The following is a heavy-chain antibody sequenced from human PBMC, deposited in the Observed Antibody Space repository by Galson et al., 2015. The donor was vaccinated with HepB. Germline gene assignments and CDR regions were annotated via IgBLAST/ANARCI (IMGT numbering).Heavy chain of an antibody. CDR1: GFTFSSYA. Sequence: SLRLSFAASGFTFSSYAMSWVRQAPGKGLEWVSAISGSGGSTYYADSVKGRFTISRDNSKNTLYLQMNSLRAEDTAVYYCAKDRGPHCSSTSCYQPDYWGQGTLVTVSS. D-gene: IGHD2-2*01. V-gene: IGHV3-23*01. CDR3: AKDRGPHCSSTSCYQPDY. J-gene: IGHJ4*02. CDR2: ISGSGGST.